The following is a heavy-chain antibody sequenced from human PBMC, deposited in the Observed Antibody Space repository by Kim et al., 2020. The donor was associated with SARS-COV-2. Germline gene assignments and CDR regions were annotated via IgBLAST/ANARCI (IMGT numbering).Heavy chain of an antibody. V-gene: IGHV3-23*01. CDR2: ISGSGGST. D-gene: IGHD6-13*01. CDR1: GFTFSSYA. J-gene: IGHJ4*02. CDR3: AKDWGSWSPGY. Sequence: GGSLRLSCAASGFTFSSYAMSWVRQAPGKGLDWVSAISGSGGSTYYADSVKGRFTISRDNTKNTLYLQMNSLRAEDTAVYYCAKDWGSWSPGYWGQGDLVTVSS.